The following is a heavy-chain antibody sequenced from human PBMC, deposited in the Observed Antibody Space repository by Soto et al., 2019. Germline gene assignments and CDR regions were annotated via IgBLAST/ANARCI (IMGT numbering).Heavy chain of an antibody. Sequence: GGSLRLSCAASGFTFSSYAMHWVRQAPGKGLEWVAVISYDGSNKYYADSVKGRFTISRDSSKNTLYLQMNSLRAEDTAVYYRARDLVGATDYYYYYGMDVWGQGTTVTVSS. J-gene: IGHJ6*02. CDR3: ARDLVGATDYYYYYGMDV. D-gene: IGHD1-26*01. CDR1: GFTFSSYA. CDR2: ISYDGSNK. V-gene: IGHV3-30-3*01.